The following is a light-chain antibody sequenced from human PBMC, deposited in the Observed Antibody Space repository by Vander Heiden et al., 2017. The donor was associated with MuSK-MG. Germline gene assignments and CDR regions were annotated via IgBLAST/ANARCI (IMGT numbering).Light chain of an antibody. CDR2: DAS. V-gene: IGKV1-33*01. J-gene: IGKJ4*01. Sequence: DIQMTQSPSSLSASVGDRVTITCQASQDISNYLNWYQQKPGKAPKLLIYDASNLETGVPSRFSGSGSGTDFTFTISSLLPEDIATNYCQQYDNLRLSFGAGTKVXI. CDR3: QQYDNLRLS. CDR1: QDISNY.